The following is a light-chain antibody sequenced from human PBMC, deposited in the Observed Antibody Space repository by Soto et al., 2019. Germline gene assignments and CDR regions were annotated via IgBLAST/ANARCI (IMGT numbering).Light chain of an antibody. CDR3: QQYVSIPLT. CDR2: AAS. Sequence: EIVLTQSPGTLSASPGERATLSCRASQSVGAYLAWYQQSPGLAPRLLIYAASSRATGIPDRFSGSGSGTDFTLTISRLEPEDSAVYYCQQYVSIPLTFGGGTKVDIK. J-gene: IGKJ4*01. CDR1: QSVGAY. V-gene: IGKV3-20*01.